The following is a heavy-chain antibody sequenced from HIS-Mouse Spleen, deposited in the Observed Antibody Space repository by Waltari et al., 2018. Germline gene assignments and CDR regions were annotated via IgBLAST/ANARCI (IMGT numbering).Heavy chain of an antibody. CDR1: GGSISSSSYY. J-gene: IGHJ2*01. V-gene: IGHV4-39*07. D-gene: IGHD6-13*01. Sequence: QLQLQESGPGLVKPSETLSLTCTVSGGSISSSSYYWGWIRQPPGKGLEWIGSIYYSGSTSYHPSLQRRVTISVDTSKNQFSLKLSSVTAADTAVYYCAREIPYSSSWYDWYFDLWGRGTLVTVSS. CDR2: IYYSGST. CDR3: AREIPYSSSWYDWYFDL.